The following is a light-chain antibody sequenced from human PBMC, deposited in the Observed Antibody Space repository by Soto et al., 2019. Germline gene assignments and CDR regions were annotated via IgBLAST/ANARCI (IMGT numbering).Light chain of an antibody. CDR3: QQRSNFIT. CDR2: DAS. V-gene: IGKV3-11*01. J-gene: IGKJ5*01. CDR1: QSVSTN. Sequence: EIVLTQSPATLSLSPGERATLSCRASQSVSTNLNWYQQKPGQAPRLLIYDASNRATGIPARFSGSGSGTDFTLTISSLEPEDFAVYYCQQRSNFITFGQGTRLQIE.